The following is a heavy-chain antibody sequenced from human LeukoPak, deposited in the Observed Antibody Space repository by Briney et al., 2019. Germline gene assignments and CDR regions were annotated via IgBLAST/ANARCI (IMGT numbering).Heavy chain of an antibody. CDR3: ASGDPQWLVVAH. CDR2: IYYSGST. V-gene: IGHV4-30-4*01. D-gene: IGHD6-19*01. CDR1: GGSISSGDYY. Sequence: SETRSLTCTVSGGSISSGDYYWSWIRQPPGKGLEWIGYIYYSGSTYYNPSLKSRVTISVDTSKNQFSLKLSSVTAADTAVYYCASGDPQWLVVAHWGQGTLVTVSS. J-gene: IGHJ4*02.